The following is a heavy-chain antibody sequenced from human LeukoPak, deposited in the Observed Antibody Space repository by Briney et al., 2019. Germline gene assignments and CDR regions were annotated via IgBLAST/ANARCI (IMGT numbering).Heavy chain of an antibody. Sequence: ASVKVSCKASGYTFTSYDINWVRQATGQGLEWMGWMNPNSGNTGYAQKLQGRVTMTRNTSISTAYMELSSLRSEDTAAYYCARGEHDYGDYVAANWFDPWGQGTLVTVSS. CDR1: GYTFTSYD. CDR3: ARGEHDYGDYVAANWFDP. J-gene: IGHJ5*02. D-gene: IGHD4-17*01. V-gene: IGHV1-8*01. CDR2: MNPNSGNT.